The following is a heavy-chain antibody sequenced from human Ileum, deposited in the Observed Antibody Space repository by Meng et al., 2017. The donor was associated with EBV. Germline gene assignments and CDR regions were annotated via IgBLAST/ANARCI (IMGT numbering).Heavy chain of an antibody. CDR1: GFSFSSYW. CDR3: VRDSPHANFDY. CDR2: IDNDGTTT. D-gene: IGHD2-8*01. Sequence: VQLWGSGGGLIQPGGSLRLSCAASGFSFSSYWMHWVRQAPGKGLVWVSHIDNDGTTTNYADSVKGRFTVSRDNAKSTLDLQMNSLRVDDTGVYFCVRDSPHANFDYWGQGALVTVSS. J-gene: IGHJ4*02. V-gene: IGHV3-74*01.